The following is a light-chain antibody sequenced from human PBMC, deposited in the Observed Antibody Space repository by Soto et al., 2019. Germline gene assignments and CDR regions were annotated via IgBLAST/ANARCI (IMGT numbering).Light chain of an antibody. CDR1: QTISIY. CDR2: ASS. CDR3: QQSYSTPT. V-gene: IGKV1-39*01. J-gene: IGKJ4*01. Sequence: DLPMTQSPSSLSASVGDRVTITCRASQTISIYLNWYQQKPGKAPMLLIYASSSLQSGVPSRFGGSRSGTNFTLTISSLQPEDFATYYCQQSYSTPTFGGGTKVEIK.